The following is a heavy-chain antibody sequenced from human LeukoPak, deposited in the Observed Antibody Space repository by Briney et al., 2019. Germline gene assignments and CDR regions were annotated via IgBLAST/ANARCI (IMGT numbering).Heavy chain of an antibody. J-gene: IGHJ5*02. Sequence: ASVKVSCKASGYTFTSYDINWVRQATGQGLEWMGWMNPNSGNTGYAQKFQGRVTMTRNTSISTAYMELSSLRSEDTAVYYCARDTGKAAGVFRTWFDPWGQGTLVTVSS. CDR3: ARDTGKAAGVFRTWFDP. CDR1: GYTFTSYD. V-gene: IGHV1-8*01. D-gene: IGHD6-13*01. CDR2: MNPNSGNT.